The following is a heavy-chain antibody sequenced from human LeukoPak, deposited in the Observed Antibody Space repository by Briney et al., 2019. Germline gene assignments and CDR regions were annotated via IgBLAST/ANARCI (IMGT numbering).Heavy chain of an antibody. V-gene: IGHV4-4*07. CDR1: GGSVSSYY. D-gene: IGHD6-19*01. J-gene: IGHJ6*03. Sequence: SETLSITCTVYGGSVSSYYWSWIRLPAGKGVEWIGRVFVTGSPNYSPSLKSRVTISLDASKNQLFLRLASVTAADTAVYYCVRDYSSGWPMTYYNPYIDLWGKGTMVTVSS. CDR2: VFVTGSP. CDR3: VRDYSSGWPMTYYNPYIDL.